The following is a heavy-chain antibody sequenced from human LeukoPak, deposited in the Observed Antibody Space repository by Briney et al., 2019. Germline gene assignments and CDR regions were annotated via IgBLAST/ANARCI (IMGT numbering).Heavy chain of an antibody. CDR3: ARRYPPYDY. D-gene: IGHD2-2*02. CDR2: INHSGST. Sequence: SETLSLTCAVYGGSFSGYYWSWIRQPPGKGLEWIGEINHSGSTNYNPSLKSRVTISVDTSKNQFSLKLSSVTAADTAVYYCARRYPPYDYWGQGTPVTVSS. CDR1: GGSFSGYY. J-gene: IGHJ4*02. V-gene: IGHV4-34*01.